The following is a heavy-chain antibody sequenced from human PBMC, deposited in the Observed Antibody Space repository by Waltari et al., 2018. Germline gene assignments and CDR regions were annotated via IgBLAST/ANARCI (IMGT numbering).Heavy chain of an antibody. J-gene: IGHJ5*02. CDR1: GFTFGTYA. CDR3: AKRAYSSSWFWFDP. CDR2: ISDNSRST. D-gene: IGHD6-13*01. Sequence: EVQLLESGGGLVQPGGSLRLSCAASGFTFGTYAMSWVRQGPGKGREWVSAISDNSRSTYYADSVKGRFTISRDNSKNALYLQMNSLRAEDTAIYYCAKRAYSSSWFWFDPWGQGTLVTVSS. V-gene: IGHV3-23*01.